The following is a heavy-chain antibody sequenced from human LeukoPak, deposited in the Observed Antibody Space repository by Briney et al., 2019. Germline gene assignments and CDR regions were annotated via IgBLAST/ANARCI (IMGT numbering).Heavy chain of an antibody. J-gene: IGHJ4*02. CDR3: AREAGYGDYFDY. CDR2: ISAYNGNT. CDR1: DYTFTSYG. V-gene: IGHV1-18*01. D-gene: IGHD4-17*01. Sequence: ASVKVSCKASDYTFTSYGISWVRQAPGQGLEWMGWISAYNGNTNYAQKLQGRGTMTTDTSTSTAYMELRSLRSDDTAVYYCAREAGYGDYFDYWGQGTLVTVSS.